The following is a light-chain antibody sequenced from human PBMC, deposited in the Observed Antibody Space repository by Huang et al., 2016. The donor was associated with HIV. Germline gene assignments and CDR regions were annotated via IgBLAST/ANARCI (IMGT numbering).Light chain of an antibody. Sequence: DVVMTQSPLSLPVTLGQPASISCMSSQSLLHSDGNTYLVWLQQRPGHSPRRLVYKVANRDSGVPDRFSGSGSGSDFTLRISRVEPEDVGVYYCMQGTHWPLTFGGGTKVEIK. J-gene: IGKJ4*01. V-gene: IGKV2-30*02. CDR2: KVA. CDR1: QSLLHSDGNTY. CDR3: MQGTHWPLT.